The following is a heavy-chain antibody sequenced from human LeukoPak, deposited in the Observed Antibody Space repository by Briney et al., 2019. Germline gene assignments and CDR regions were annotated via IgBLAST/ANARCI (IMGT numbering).Heavy chain of an antibody. J-gene: IGHJ4*02. D-gene: IGHD3-10*02. V-gene: IGHV3-64*04. CDR3: ARDLSNVPGQY. Sequence: GGSLRLSCSASGFTFSSYAMHWVRQAPGKGLEYVSSIRGNGGSTYYAASVKGRFTISRDISKSTLSLQMNSLRAEDTALYYCARDLSNVPGQYWGQGTLVTVSS. CDR2: IRGNGGST. CDR1: GFTFSSYA.